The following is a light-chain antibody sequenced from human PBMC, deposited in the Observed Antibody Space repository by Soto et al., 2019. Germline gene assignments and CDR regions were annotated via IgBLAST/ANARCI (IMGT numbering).Light chain of an antibody. V-gene: IGLV1-44*01. J-gene: IGLJ2*01. CDR1: SSNIGSNT. Sequence: QSVLTQPPSASGTPGQRVTISCSGSSSNIGSNTVNWYQQLPGTAPKLLIYSNNQQPSGVPDRFSGSKSGTSASLAISGLQSADEDDYYCAAWDDSLNGQVFGGGTKLTVL. CDR2: SNN. CDR3: AAWDDSLNGQV.